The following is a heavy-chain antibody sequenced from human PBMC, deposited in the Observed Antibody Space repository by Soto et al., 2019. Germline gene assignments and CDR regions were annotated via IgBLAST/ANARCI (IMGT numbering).Heavy chain of an antibody. D-gene: IGHD6-19*01. CDR3: ARPPGYISDWYYFDL. Sequence: QVQLVQSGAEVKKPGASVKVSCEASGYTFIDYYMHWVRQAPGQAFEGRGRISPKSGGTNYAQKFQGRVTMTWDTSLNTAYMELSSLMSEDTAVYYCARPPGYISDWYYFDLWGQGTLVTVSS. J-gene: IGHJ4*02. V-gene: IGHV1-2*02. CDR1: GYTFIDYY. CDR2: ISPKSGGT.